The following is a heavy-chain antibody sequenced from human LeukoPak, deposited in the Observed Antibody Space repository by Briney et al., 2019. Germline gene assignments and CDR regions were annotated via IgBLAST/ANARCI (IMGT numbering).Heavy chain of an antibody. Sequence: GGSLRLSCAASGFTFSSYSMNWVRQAPGKGLEWVSYISSSSSTIYYADSVKGRFTISRDNAKNSLYLQMNSLRAEDTAAYYCARDPGYSSGWYNWFDPWGQGTLVTVSS. CDR2: ISSSSSTI. J-gene: IGHJ5*02. CDR1: GFTFSSYS. D-gene: IGHD6-19*01. CDR3: ARDPGYSSGWYNWFDP. V-gene: IGHV3-48*04.